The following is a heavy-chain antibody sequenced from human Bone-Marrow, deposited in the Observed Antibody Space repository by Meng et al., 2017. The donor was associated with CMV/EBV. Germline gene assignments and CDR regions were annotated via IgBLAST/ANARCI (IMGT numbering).Heavy chain of an antibody. CDR1: GYTFTSYG. J-gene: IGHJ6*02. V-gene: IGHV1-18*01. CDR3: ARDFGVGATVLVYYYYGMDF. D-gene: IGHD1-26*01. CDR2: ISAYNGNT. Sequence: ASVKVSCKASGYTFTSYGISWVRQAPGQGLECMGWISAYNGNTNYAQKLQGRVTMTTDTSRSTAYMELRSIRSDDTAVYYCARDFGVGATVLVYYYYGMDFWGQGTTVTVSS.